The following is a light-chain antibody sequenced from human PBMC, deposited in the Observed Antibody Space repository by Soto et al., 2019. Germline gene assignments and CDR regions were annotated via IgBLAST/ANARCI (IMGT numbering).Light chain of an antibody. V-gene: IGLV1-44*01. CDR1: NSNIGSNT. J-gene: IGLJ1*01. CDR2: SNS. Sequence: QSVLIQPPSASGTPGQRVTISCSGSNSNIGSNTANWYQQLPGTAPKLLIHSNSQRPSGVPDRFSGSKSGTSASLAISGLQSEDEADYYCAAWDDSLNGFYVFXTGTKVTVL. CDR3: AAWDDSLNGFYV.